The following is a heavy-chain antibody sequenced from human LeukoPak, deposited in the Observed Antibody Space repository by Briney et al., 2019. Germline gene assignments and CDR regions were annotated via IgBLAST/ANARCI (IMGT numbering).Heavy chain of an antibody. CDR2: ISYDGNNK. Sequence: GGSLRLSCAASGFTFSDYAIHWVRQAPGKGLEWVAVISYDGNNKEYADSVKGRFTISRDNSKNMLYLQMNSLRGDDTAVYYCAKGTYDFQRHTSPMSNYYMDVWGKGTTVTVSS. CDR1: GFTFSDYA. V-gene: IGHV3-30-3*01. CDR3: AKGTYDFQRHTSPMSNYYMDV. D-gene: IGHD3-3*01. J-gene: IGHJ6*03.